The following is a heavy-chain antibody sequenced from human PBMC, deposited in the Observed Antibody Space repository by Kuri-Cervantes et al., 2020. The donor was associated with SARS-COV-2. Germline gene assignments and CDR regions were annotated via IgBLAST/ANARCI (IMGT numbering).Heavy chain of an antibody. J-gene: IGHJ5*02. CDR1: GGTFSSYA. Sequence: SVKVSCKASGGTFSSYAISWVRQAPGQGLEWMGGIIPISDTANYAQKCQGRVTISADKSTSTAYMELNSLRSDDTAVYYCARDKGGYSYGRDNWFDPWGQGNLVHVSS. CDR2: IIPISDTA. D-gene: IGHD5-18*01. CDR3: ARDKGGYSYGRDNWFDP. V-gene: IGHV1-69*06.